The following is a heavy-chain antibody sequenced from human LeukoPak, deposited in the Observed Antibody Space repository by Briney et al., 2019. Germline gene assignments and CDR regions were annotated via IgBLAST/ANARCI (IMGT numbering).Heavy chain of an antibody. CDR3: ARGGNLYDILTGYYTVGYFDY. CDR1: GFTFSSYA. D-gene: IGHD3-9*01. J-gene: IGHJ4*02. CDR2: ISYDGSNK. Sequence: GGSLRLSCAASGFTFSSYAMHWVRQAPGKGLEWVAVISYDGSNKYYADSVKGRFTISRDNSKNTLYLQMNSLRAEDTAVYYCARGGNLYDILTGYYTVGYFDYWGQGTLVTLSS. V-gene: IGHV3-30*04.